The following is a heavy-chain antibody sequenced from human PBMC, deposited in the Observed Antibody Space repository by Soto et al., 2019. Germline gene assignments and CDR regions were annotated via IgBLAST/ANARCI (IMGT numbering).Heavy chain of an antibody. CDR1: TDSIRSYY. CDR3: ARAPYSYGSYYFDY. Sequence: SETLSLTCTVSTDSIRSYYWSWIRQPPGKGLEWIGYIFYNGNTNYNPSLKSRVTISVDTSRNQFSLRLNSVTAADTAVYYCARAPYSYGSYYFDYWGQGTLVTVSS. CDR2: IFYNGNT. D-gene: IGHD5-18*01. V-gene: IGHV4-59*01. J-gene: IGHJ4*02.